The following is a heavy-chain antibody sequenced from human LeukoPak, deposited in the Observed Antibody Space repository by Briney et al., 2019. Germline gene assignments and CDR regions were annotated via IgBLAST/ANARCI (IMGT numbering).Heavy chain of an antibody. D-gene: IGHD3-3*01. V-gene: IGHV3-49*04. Sequence: GGSLRLSCTASGFTFGDYAMSWVRQAPGKGLEWVGFIRSKAYGGTTEYAASVKGRFTISRDDSKSIAYLQMNSLKTEDTAVYYCTRDRTYDFWSGYYYWGQGTLVTVSS. CDR3: TRDRTYDFWSGYYY. CDR1: GFTFGDYA. CDR2: IRSKAYGGTT. J-gene: IGHJ4*02.